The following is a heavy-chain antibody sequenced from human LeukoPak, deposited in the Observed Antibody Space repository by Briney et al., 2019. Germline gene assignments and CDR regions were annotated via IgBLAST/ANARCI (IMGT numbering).Heavy chain of an antibody. D-gene: IGHD2-8*02. V-gene: IGHV4-4*07. CDR2: IDTGGST. CDR3: ATGGSGYWYFDL. J-gene: IGHJ2*01. CDR1: GGSISSYY. Sequence: KSSETLSLTCTVSGGSISSYYWSWIRQPAGKGLEWIGRIDTGGSTNYNPSLKSRVAISVDKSKNQFSLKLSSVTAADTAVYYCATGGSGYWYFDLWGRGTLVTVSS.